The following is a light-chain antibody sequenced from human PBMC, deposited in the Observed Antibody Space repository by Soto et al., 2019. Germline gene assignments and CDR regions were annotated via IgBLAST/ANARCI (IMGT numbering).Light chain of an antibody. J-gene: IGKJ2*01. CDR1: QSVSSGY. Sequence: ETVMTQSPGTLSLSPGERATLSCRASQSVSSGYLAWYQQKPGQAPRLLIFGASNRATGIPDRFTGSGSGKYITLTISSLAPEDFAVYYCQQYGISQNTFGQGTKLEIK. CDR2: GAS. CDR3: QQYGISQNT. V-gene: IGKV3-20*01.